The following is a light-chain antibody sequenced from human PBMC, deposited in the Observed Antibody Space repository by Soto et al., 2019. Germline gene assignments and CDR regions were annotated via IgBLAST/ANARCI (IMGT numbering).Light chain of an antibody. CDR2: DSS. CDR3: QQYDGYSPQT. CDR1: QSVRNW. J-gene: IGKJ1*01. V-gene: IGKV1-5*01. Sequence: DIQMTQSPSTLFASVGDIVTITCRASQSVRNWLAWYQQKPGRAPQLLIYDSSTLEPGVPSRFRGSGSGTEFTLTINGLQPDDFATYYCQQYDGYSPQTFGQGTKVDIK.